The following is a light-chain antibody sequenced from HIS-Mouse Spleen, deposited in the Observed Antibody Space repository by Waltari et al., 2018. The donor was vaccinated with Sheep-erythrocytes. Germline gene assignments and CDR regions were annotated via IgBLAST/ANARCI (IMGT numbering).Light chain of an antibody. CDR3: AAWDDSLNGVV. CDR1: SSNLGSHT. V-gene: IGLV1-44*01. J-gene: IGLJ2*01. Sequence: QSVLTQPPSASGTPGQRVTISCSGSSSNLGSHTVNWYQQLPGTAPKLPIYSNNQRPSGVPDRFSGSKSGTSASLAISGLQSEDEADYYCAAWDDSLNGVVFGGGTKLTVI. CDR2: SNN.